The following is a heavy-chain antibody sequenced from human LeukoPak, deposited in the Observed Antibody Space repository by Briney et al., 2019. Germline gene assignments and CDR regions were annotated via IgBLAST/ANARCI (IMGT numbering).Heavy chain of an antibody. CDR2: ISSSGSTI. D-gene: IGHD3-3*01. Sequence: GGSLRLSCAASGFTFSSYEMNWVRQAPGKGLEWVSYISSSGSTIYYADSVKGRFTISRDNAKNSLYLQMNSLRAEDTAVYYCARDSHYDFWSGPSFDYWGQGTLVTVSS. J-gene: IGHJ4*02. CDR1: GFTFSSYE. CDR3: ARDSHYDFWSGPSFDY. V-gene: IGHV3-48*03.